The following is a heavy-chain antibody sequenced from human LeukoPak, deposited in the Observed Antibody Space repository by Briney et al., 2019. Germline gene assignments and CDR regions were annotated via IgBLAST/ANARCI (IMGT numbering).Heavy chain of an antibody. V-gene: IGHV4-31*03. CDR1: GGSISSGGHY. CDR3: ARVGGYRRNNWFDP. Sequence: SETLSLTCTVSGGSISSGGHYWSWIRQHPGKGLEWIGYIYNSVSTYYNPSLKSRVTISVDTSKNQFSLKLSSVTAADTAVYYCARVGGYRRNNWFDPWGQGTLVTVSS. D-gene: IGHD5-12*01. J-gene: IGHJ5*02. CDR2: IYNSVST.